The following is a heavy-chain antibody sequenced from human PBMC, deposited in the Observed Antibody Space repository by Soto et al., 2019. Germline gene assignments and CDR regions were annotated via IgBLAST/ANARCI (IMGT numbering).Heavy chain of an antibody. CDR1: GFSLSNARMG. CDR2: IFSNDEK. CDR3: ARVQYDYIWGSYRYTLDY. J-gene: IGHJ4*02. V-gene: IGHV2-26*01. Sequence: QVTLKESGPVLVTPTETLTLTCTVSGFSLSNARMGVSWIRQPPGKALEWLAHIFSNDEKSDSTSLKSRLTSSKDTSKSQVVRTMTNMEPVDTATYYCARVQYDYIWGSYRYTLDYWCQGTLVTVSS. D-gene: IGHD3-16*02.